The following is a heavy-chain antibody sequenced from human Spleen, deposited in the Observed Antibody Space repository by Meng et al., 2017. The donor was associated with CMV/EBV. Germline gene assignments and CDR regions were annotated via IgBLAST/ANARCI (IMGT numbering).Heavy chain of an antibody. J-gene: IGHJ3*02. Sequence: ASVKVSCKASGYTFTSYGISWVRQAPGQGVEWMGWISANNGNTNYAQKLQGRVTMTTDTSTSTAYMELRSLRFDDTAVYYCARDAARGTFSDDSFYIWGQGTMVTVSS. CDR3: ARDAARGTFSDDSFYI. D-gene: IGHD3-16*01. CDR1: GYTFTSYG. CDR2: ISANNGNT. V-gene: IGHV1-18*01.